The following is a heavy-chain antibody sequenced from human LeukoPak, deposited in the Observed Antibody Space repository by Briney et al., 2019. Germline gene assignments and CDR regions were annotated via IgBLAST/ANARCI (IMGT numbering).Heavy chain of an antibody. CDR1: GGSISSGGYY. D-gene: IGHD2-15*01. CDR3: ARSKGNYCSGGTCPGRLFDC. CDR2: IYYSGST. V-gene: IGHV4-31*03. Sequence: PSETLSLTCTVSGGSISSGGYYWSWIRQHPGKGLEWIGYIYYSGSTYYNPSLKSRVTISVDTSKNQFSLKLNSVTAADTAVYYCARSKGNYCSGGTCPGRLFDCWGQGTLVTVSS. J-gene: IGHJ4*02.